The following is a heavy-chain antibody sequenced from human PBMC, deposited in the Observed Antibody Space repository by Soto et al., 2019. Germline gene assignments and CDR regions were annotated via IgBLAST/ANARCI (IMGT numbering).Heavy chain of an antibody. D-gene: IGHD3-10*01. Sequence: LRLSCAASGFTFSSYAMSWVRQAPGKGLEWVSAISGSGGSAYYADSVKGRFTISRDNSKNTLYLQMNSLRAEDTAVYYCARCLIGIGELSPFDYWGQGTLVTVSS. CDR1: GFTFSSYA. J-gene: IGHJ4*02. CDR3: ARCLIGIGELSPFDY. V-gene: IGHV3-23*01. CDR2: ISGSGGSA.